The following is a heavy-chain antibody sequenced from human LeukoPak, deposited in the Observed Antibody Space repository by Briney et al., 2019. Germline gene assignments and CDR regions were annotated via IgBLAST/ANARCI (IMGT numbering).Heavy chain of an antibody. J-gene: IGHJ4*02. Sequence: SETLSLTCTVSGGSISSSSYYWGWIRQPPGKGLEWIGSIYYSGSTYYNPSLKSRVTISVDTSKNQFSLKLSPVTAADTAVYYCAKKTLKYYFDYWGQGTLVTVSS. CDR1: GGSISSSSYY. CDR3: AKKTLKYYFDY. CDR2: IYYSGST. V-gene: IGHV4-39*01.